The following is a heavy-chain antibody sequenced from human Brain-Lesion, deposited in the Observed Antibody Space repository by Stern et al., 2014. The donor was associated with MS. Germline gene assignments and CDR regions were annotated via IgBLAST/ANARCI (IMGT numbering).Heavy chain of an antibody. CDR3: ARGRVVPGFQYYATDV. CDR2: IFNSGST. J-gene: IGHJ6*02. V-gene: IGHV4-61*02. Sequence: QVQLVESGPGLVKPSQTLSLSCTVSGGSISSGGYYWSWIRQPAGKGLEWIGRIFNSGSTSYHPSLKSRGTISIGTSNNPVSLRLNPRTAADTAVYYCARGRVVPGFQYYATDVWGQGTTVIVSS. D-gene: IGHD2-2*01. CDR1: GGSISSGGYY.